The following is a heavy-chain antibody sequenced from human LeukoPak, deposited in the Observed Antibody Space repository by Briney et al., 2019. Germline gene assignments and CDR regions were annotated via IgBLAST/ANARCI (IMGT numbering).Heavy chain of an antibody. Sequence: PGGSLRPSCAASGFTFSNAWMSWVRQAPGKGLEWVGRIESKTDGGTTDYAGPVKGRFTISRDDSKNTLYLQMNSLKTEDTAVYYCTTAIASGWFQDAFDIWGQGTMVTVSS. CDR1: GFTFSNAW. J-gene: IGHJ3*02. CDR3: TTAIASGWFQDAFDI. V-gene: IGHV3-15*04. CDR2: IESKTDGGTT. D-gene: IGHD6-19*01.